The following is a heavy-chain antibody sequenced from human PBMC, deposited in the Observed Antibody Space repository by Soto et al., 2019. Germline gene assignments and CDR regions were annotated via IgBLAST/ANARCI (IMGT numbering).Heavy chain of an antibody. D-gene: IGHD2-21*01. V-gene: IGHV3-23*01. J-gene: IGHJ5*02. CDR1: GFTFSSYA. Sequence: VQLLESGGGLVQPGGSLRLSCAASGFTFSSYAMSWVRQAPGKGLEWVSAISGSGVITYYADSVKGRFTISRDNSKNTLYLQFNSLRAEATAVYYCAKGGLGLWGTRNWFDPWGQGTLVTVSS. CDR2: ISGSGVIT. CDR3: AKGGLGLWGTRNWFDP.